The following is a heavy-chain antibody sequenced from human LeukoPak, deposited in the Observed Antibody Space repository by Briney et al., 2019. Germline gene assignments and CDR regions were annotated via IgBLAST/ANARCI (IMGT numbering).Heavy chain of an antibody. J-gene: IGHJ4*02. D-gene: IGHD6-13*01. Sequence: GGSLRLSCAASGFTFSSYWMTWVRQAPGKGLEWVSGISGGGGGTYYADSVKGRFTISRDNSKNTLYLQMDSLRAEDTALYYCAKVLDIYSSMWRNYFDSWGQGTLVTVSS. CDR2: ISGGGGGT. CDR1: GFTFSSYW. V-gene: IGHV3-23*01. CDR3: AKVLDIYSSMWRNYFDS.